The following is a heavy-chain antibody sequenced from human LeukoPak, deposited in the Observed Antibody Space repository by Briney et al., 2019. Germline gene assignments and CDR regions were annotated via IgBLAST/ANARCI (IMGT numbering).Heavy chain of an antibody. D-gene: IGHD2-2*01. J-gene: IGHJ3*02. V-gene: IGHV4-61*02. CDR2: IYISGST. CDR3: ARDTSPKDDDAFDI. CDR1: GGSISSGSYY. Sequence: SQTLSLTCTVSGGSISSGSYYWSWIRQPAGKGLEWIGRIYISGSTNYNPSLKSRVTISVDTSKNQFSLKLSSVTAADTAVYYCARDTSPKDDDAFDIWGQGTMVTVSS.